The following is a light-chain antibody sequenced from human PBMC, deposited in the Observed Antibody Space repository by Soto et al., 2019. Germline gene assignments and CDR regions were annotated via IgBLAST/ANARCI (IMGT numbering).Light chain of an antibody. CDR1: QSFSSRD. J-gene: IGKJ2*01. Sequence: EIVLTQSPGTLSLSPGERATLSCRASQSFSSRDLAWYQQKPGQAPRLLIYATSRRAAGIPDRFSGSGSGTDFTLTISRLEPEDFAVYYCQQYDNSPGYTFGQGTKVDIK. V-gene: IGKV3-20*01. CDR3: QQYDNSPGYT. CDR2: ATS.